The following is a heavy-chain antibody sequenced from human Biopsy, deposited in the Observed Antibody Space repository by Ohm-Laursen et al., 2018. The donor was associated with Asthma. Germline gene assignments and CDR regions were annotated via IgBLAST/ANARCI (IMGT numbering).Heavy chain of an antibody. J-gene: IGHJ6*02. Sequence: SLRPSCAASGFTFSSYGMHWVRQAPGKGLEWVAVMSYDGSKKYYADSVKGRFTISRDNSKNTLYLQMSSLRSEDTAVYFCARGAYYDFWSGYSRPIPGEYGMDVWGQGTTVTV. CDR2: MSYDGSKK. CDR1: GFTFSSYG. D-gene: IGHD3-3*01. CDR3: ARGAYYDFWSGYSRPIPGEYGMDV. V-gene: IGHV3-30*03.